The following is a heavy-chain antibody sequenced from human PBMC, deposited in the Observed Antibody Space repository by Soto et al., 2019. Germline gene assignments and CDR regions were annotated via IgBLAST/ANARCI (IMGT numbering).Heavy chain of an antibody. V-gene: IGHV3-23*01. D-gene: IGHD6-13*01. CDR2: ISGGGGTT. CDR3: AKDQAAGGTISRYFQD. CDR1: GFTFSSYA. J-gene: IGHJ1*01. Sequence: EVQLLESGGGLVQPEGSLRLSCAASGFTFSSYAMNWVRQAPGKGLEWVSGISGGGGTTYYADSVKGRFTISRDNSKNTLYLHVNSLRAEDTAVYYCAKDQAAGGTISRYFQDWGQGTLVTVSS.